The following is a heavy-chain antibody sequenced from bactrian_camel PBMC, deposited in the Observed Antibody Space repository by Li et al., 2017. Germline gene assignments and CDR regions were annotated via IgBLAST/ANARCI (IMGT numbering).Heavy chain of an antibody. CDR2: ILSGGGTT. CDR3: VLDGFNWYYDH. J-gene: IGHJ4*01. CDR1: EFTFSTSH. D-gene: IGHD6*01. V-gene: IGHV3S40*01. Sequence: VQLVESGGGLVQPGGSLRLSCAASEFTFSTSHMSWVRQAPGKGLEWASTILSGGGTTYYADSVKGRFTISRDNAKNTVYLQMDSVKPEDTAVYYCVLDGFNWYYDHWGQGTQVTVS.